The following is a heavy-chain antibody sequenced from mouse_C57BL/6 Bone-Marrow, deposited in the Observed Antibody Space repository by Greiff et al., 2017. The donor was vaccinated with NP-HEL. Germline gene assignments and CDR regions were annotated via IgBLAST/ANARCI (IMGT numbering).Heavy chain of an antibody. V-gene: IGHV5-6*01. Sequence: EVQVVESGGDLVKPGGSLKLSCAASGFTFSSYGMSWVRQTPDKRLEWVATISSGGSYTYYPDSVKGRFTISRDNAKNTLYLQMSSLKSEDTAMYYCARRDAYWGQGTSVTVSS. CDR3: ARRDAY. CDR1: GFTFSSYG. J-gene: IGHJ4*01. CDR2: ISSGGSYT.